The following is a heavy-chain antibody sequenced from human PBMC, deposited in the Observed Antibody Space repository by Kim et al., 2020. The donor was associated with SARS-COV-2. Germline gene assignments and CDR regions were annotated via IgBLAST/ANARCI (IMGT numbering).Heavy chain of an antibody. V-gene: IGHV3-23*01. CDR1: GFIFTNYA. Sequence: GGSLRLSCAASGFIFTNYAMSWVRQAPGKGLEWVSLISGSGAGTHDADSVKGRFTISRDNSKNTVFLEMNSVRDDDTAVYYCAKGDCSSTSCYTTDFWGRGTLVTVSS. CDR2: ISGSGAGT. CDR3: AKGDCSSTSCYTTDF. J-gene: IGHJ4*02. D-gene: IGHD2-2*02.